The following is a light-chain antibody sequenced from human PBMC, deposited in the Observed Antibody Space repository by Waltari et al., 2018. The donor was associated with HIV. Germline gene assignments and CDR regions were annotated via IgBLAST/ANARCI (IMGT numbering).Light chain of an antibody. V-gene: IGLV1-51*01. CDR1: SSNIGNNY. CDR3: GTWDSSLSAV. Sequence: QSVLTQPPSVSAAPGQKVTISCSGSSSNIGNNYVPWYKQLPGTAPKLLIYDNNKRPSGIPDRFSGSKSGTSATLGITGLQTGDEADYYCGTWDSSLSAVFGGGTKLTVL. J-gene: IGLJ2*01. CDR2: DNN.